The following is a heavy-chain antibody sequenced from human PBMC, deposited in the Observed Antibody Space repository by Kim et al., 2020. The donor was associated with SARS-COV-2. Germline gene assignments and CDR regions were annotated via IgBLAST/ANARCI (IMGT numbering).Heavy chain of an antibody. J-gene: IGHJ4*02. D-gene: IGHD3-9*01. CDR3: ARGSPVYYDILTGYYRDY. CDR2: INPSGGST. V-gene: IGHV1-46*01. CDR1: GYTFTSYY. Sequence: ASVKVSCKASGYTFTSYYMHWVRQAPGQGLEWMGIINPSGGSTSYAQKFQGRVTMTRDTSTSTVYMELSSLRSADTAVYYCARGSPVYYDILTGYYRDYWGQGTLVTVSS.